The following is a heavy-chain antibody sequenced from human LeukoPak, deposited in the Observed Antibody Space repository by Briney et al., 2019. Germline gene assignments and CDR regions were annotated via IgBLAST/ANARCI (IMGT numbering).Heavy chain of an antibody. CDR3: AGRGLGYSSTWYAAAIDI. J-gene: IGHJ3*02. CDR1: GGSISSYY. V-gene: IGHV4-59*01. Sequence: PSETLSLTCTVSGGSISSYYWSWIRQPPEKGLEWIGYIYYSGSTNYNRSLKSRVTISVETSKNQFSLRLSSVTAVDTAVYYCAGRGLGYSSTWYAAAIDIWGQGTVVTVSS. CDR2: IYYSGST. D-gene: IGHD6-13*01.